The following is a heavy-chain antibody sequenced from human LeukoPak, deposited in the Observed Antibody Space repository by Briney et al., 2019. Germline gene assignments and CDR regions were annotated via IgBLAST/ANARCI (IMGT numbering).Heavy chain of an antibody. CDR2: IYYSGST. Sequence: SETLSLTCTVSGGSISSYYWSWIRQPPGKGLEWIGYIYYSGSTNYNPSLKSRVTISVDTSKNQFSLKLSSVTAADTAVYYCARFRVWDGAFDIWGQGTMVTVSS. D-gene: IGHD3-16*01. CDR1: GGSISSYY. J-gene: IGHJ3*02. CDR3: ARFRVWDGAFDI. V-gene: IGHV4-59*01.